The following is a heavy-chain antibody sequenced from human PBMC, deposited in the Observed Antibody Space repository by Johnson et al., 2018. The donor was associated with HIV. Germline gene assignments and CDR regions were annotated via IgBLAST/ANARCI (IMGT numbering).Heavy chain of an antibody. D-gene: IGHD2/OR15-2a*01. Sequence: VQLVESGGGLVQPGGSLRLSCAASGFTVSSNYMSWVRQAPGKGLEWVSVIYSGGSTYYADFVKGRFTISRDNSKNTLYRQMNSRRVEDTAVYYCARVNIAFDIWGQGTMVTVSS. J-gene: IGHJ3*02. CDR3: ARVNIAFDI. V-gene: IGHV3-66*01. CDR2: IYSGGST. CDR1: GFTVSSNY.